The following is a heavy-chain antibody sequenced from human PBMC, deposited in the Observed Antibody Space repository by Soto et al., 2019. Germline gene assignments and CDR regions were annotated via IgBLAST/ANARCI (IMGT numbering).Heavy chain of an antibody. CDR1: GGSISSGDYY. J-gene: IGHJ6*02. CDR3: ARDRIQLWFVNGMDV. CDR2: IYYSGST. V-gene: IGHV4-30-4*01. D-gene: IGHD5-18*01. Sequence: SETLSLTCTVSGGSISSGDYYWSWIRQPPGKGLEWIGYIYYSGSTYYNPSLKSRVTISVDTSKNQCSLKLSSVTAADTAVYYCARDRIQLWFVNGMDVWGQGTTVTVSS.